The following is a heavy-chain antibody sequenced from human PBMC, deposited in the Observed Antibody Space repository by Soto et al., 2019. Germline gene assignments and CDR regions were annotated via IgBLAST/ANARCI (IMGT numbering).Heavy chain of an antibody. D-gene: IGHD3-10*01. CDR2: INHSGST. V-gene: IGHV4-34*01. J-gene: IGHJ3*02. CDR1: GGSFSGYY. Sequence: SETLSLTCAVYGGSFSGYYWTWIRQPPGTGLEWIGEINHSGSTNYNPPLKSRVTMSVDTSKNQFSLKLTSVTAADTAVYFCAKAPYYGSNSRGSFNIWGQGTMVTVSS. CDR3: AKAPYYGSNSRGSFNI.